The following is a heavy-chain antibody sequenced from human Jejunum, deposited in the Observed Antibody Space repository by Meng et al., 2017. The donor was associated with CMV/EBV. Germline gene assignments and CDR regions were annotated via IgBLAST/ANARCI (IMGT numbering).Heavy chain of an antibody. Sequence: KASGYTFTTYGISWVRQAPGQGLEWMGWIIPYLGEPTYAQTFQDRVTISADRSSTAYMELRSLMSEDTAVYYCAGRGPYGRALHIWGQGTLVTVSS. CDR2: IIPYLGEP. D-gene: IGHD3-10*01. J-gene: IGHJ3*02. CDR3: AGRGPYGRALHI. CDR1: GYTFTTYG. V-gene: IGHV1-69*04.